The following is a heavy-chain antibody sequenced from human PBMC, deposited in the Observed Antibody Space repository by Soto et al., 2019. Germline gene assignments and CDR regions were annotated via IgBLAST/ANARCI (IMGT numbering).Heavy chain of an antibody. CDR2: MNPNSGNT. J-gene: IGHJ5*02. CDR1: GYIFTNYD. Sequence: QVQLVQSGAEVKKPGASVKVSCKASGYIFTNYDINWVRQATGQGLEWMGWMNPNSGNTGYAQKFQGRLTMTRNTSISTAYMELSSLRSEDTGVYYCARSDGYHTNWFDPWGQGTLVTVSS. CDR3: ARSDGYHTNWFDP. V-gene: IGHV1-8*01. D-gene: IGHD2-21*01.